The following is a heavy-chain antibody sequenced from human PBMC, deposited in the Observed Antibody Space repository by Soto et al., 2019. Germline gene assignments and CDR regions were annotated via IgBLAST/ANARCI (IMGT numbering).Heavy chain of an antibody. J-gene: IGHJ4*02. Sequence: EVQLLESGGGLVQPGGSLRLACAASGFSFSSYAMVWVRQAPGKGLEWVSVISARGGSSYFADSVKGRFTISRDNSKNVLSLEMNSLRAEDTAVYYCARDGGFSGYDFFDYWGQGTLVTVSS. CDR1: GFSFSSYA. V-gene: IGHV3-23*01. D-gene: IGHD5-12*01. CDR2: ISARGGSS. CDR3: ARDGGFSGYDFFDY.